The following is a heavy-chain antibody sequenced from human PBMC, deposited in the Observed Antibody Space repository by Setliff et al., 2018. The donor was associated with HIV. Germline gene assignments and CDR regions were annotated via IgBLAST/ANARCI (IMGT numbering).Heavy chain of an antibody. D-gene: IGHD2-8*01. J-gene: IGHJ6*03. Sequence: GASVKVSCKASGGIFRREAISWVRQAPGQGLEWMGGIIPIFGTTNYAQKFQGRVTITADKSTTTSNMELSSLRSEDTAVYYCARARDNGDYYYYYYMDVWGKGTTVTVSS. CDR1: GGIFRREA. V-gene: IGHV1-69*06. CDR3: ARARDNGDYYYYYYMDV. CDR2: IIPIFGTT.